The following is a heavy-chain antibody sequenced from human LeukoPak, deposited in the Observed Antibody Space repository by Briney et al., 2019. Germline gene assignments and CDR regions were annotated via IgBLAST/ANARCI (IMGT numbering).Heavy chain of an antibody. D-gene: IGHD4-17*01. CDR2: SKYSGNT. CDR1: GASIRSYH. CDR3: ARQYDDFAFGMDV. Sequence: KTSETLSLTCTVSGASIRSYHWSWIRQPPGKGLEWIVYSKYSGNTNYNPSLKSRVTTSVDTSKNQFFLRLTSATAADTAVYYCARQYDDFAFGMDVWGQGTAVTVSS. V-gene: IGHV4-59*08. J-gene: IGHJ6*02.